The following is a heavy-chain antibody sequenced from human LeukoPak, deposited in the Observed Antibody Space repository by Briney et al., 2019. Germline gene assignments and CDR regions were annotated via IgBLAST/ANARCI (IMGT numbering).Heavy chain of an antibody. CDR1: GFTFSSYG. Sequence: GSLRLSCAASGFTFSSYGMHWVRQAPGKGLEWVANIKQDGSEKYYVDSVKGRFTISRDNAKNSLYLQMNSLRAEDTAVYYCARGHPYYDFWSGPRNYFDYWGQGTLVTVSS. V-gene: IGHV3-7*01. CDR3: ARGHPYYDFWSGPRNYFDY. CDR2: IKQDGSEK. D-gene: IGHD3-3*01. J-gene: IGHJ4*02.